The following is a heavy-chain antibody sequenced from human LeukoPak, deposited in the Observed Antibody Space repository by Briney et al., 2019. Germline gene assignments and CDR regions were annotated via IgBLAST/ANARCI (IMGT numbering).Heavy chain of an antibody. CDR1: GFTFSTYC. V-gene: IGHV3-7*04. CDR3: ARDYTYYYDDSGPHYYFDY. Sequence: PGGSLRLSCAASGFTFSTYCMSWVRQAPGEGLEWVTIINRDGRTKYFVDSVKCRFTISRDNAKNSLYLPMTSLRAEDTAVYYWARDYTYYYDDSGPHYYFDYWGQGTLVTVSS. J-gene: IGHJ4*02. D-gene: IGHD3-22*01. CDR2: INRDGRTK.